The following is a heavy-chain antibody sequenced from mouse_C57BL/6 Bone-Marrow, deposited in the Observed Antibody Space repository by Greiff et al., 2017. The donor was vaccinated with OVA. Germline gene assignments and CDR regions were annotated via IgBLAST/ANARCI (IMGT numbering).Heavy chain of an antibody. CDR3: ARGAMDY. V-gene: IGHV1-64*01. CDR2: IHPSSGST. CDR1: GYTFTSSW. Sequence: QVQLQQPGAELVQPGASVTLSCQASGYTFTSSWMHWVKQRPGQGLEWIGMIHPSSGSTHYNEQFKGKATLTVDPSSSTAYMQRSSLTSEDSAVYYCARGAMDYWGQGTSVTVSS. J-gene: IGHJ4*01.